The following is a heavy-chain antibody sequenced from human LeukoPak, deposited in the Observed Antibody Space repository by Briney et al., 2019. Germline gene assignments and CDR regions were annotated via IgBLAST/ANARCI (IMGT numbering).Heavy chain of an antibody. CDR2: ISYDGSNK. CDR1: GFTFSSYG. D-gene: IGHD3-10*01. Sequence: PGRSLRLSCAASGFTFSSYGMHWVRQAPGKGLEWVAVISYDGSNKYYADSVKGRFTISRDDSKRTLYLQMKSLRPEDTARYYCARDSLSPYRGVYKFKRDYYYGMDVWGQGTTVTVSS. J-gene: IGHJ6*02. CDR3: ARDSLSPYRGVYKFKRDYYYGMDV. V-gene: IGHV3-30*03.